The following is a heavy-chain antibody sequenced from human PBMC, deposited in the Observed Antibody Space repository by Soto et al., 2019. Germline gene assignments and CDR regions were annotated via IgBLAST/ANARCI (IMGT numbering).Heavy chain of an antibody. V-gene: IGHV2-5*02. D-gene: IGHD6-19*01. J-gene: IGHJ4*02. CDR1: GFSLSTSGVG. CDR2: IYWDDDK. Sequence: QITLKESGTTLVKPTQTLTLTCTFSGFSLSTSGVGVGWIRQPPGKALEWLALIYWDDDKRYSSSLKSRLTVTKDTSKNQVVRTVTNMDPVDTATYYCAHRQSGWLNYLDYLGQGTLVPFSS. CDR3: AHRQSGWLNYLDY.